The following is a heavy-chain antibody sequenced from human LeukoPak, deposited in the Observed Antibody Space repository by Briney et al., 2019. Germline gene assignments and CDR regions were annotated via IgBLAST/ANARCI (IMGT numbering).Heavy chain of an antibody. CDR1: GFTVSNNH. J-gene: IGHJ4*02. CDR2: IYSGGST. CDR3: ARGENYYDSSGSFDY. D-gene: IGHD3-22*01. Sequence: GGSLRLSCAASGFTVSNNHMSWVRQAPGKGLEWVSVIYSGGSTYYADPVKGRFTISRDNSKNTLYLQMNSLRAEDTAVYYCARGENYYDSSGSFDYWGQGTLVTVSS. V-gene: IGHV3-53*01.